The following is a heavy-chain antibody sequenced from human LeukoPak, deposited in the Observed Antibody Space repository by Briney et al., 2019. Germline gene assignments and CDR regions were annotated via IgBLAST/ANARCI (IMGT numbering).Heavy chain of an antibody. Sequence: HPSETLSLTCTVSGGSISSSSYYWGWIRQPPGKGLEWIGSIYYSGSTYYNPSLKSRVTISVDTSKNQFSLKLSSVTAADTAVYCCARSPYSSSWAGMPDYYYYMDVWGKGTTVTVSS. CDR2: IYYSGST. J-gene: IGHJ6*03. CDR3: ARSPYSSSWAGMPDYYYYMDV. CDR1: GGSISSSSYY. D-gene: IGHD6-13*01. V-gene: IGHV4-39*01.